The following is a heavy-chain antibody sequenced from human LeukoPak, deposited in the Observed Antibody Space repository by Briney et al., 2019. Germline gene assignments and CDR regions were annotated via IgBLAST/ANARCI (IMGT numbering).Heavy chain of an antibody. Sequence: ASVKVSCKASGYIFTYYYLHWVRQAPGQGLEWMGIINPSDGDTRYAQEFQGRVTMTSDTSTSTVYMELSSLRSEDTAVYYCARIPDYDSSGIFDYWGQGTLVTVSS. CDR2: INPSDGDT. J-gene: IGHJ4*02. CDR1: GYIFTYYY. CDR3: ARIPDYDSSGIFDY. V-gene: IGHV1-46*01. D-gene: IGHD3-22*01.